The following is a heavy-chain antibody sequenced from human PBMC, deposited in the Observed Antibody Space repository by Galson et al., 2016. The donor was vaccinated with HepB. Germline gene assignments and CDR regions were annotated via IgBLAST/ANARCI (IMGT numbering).Heavy chain of an antibody. Sequence: SLRLSCAASGFTFSKAWFTWVRQAPGKGLEWVGRIRPRRERKTPVYAAPVEGRFTISRDDSKNTLYLQMNSLTTEDTALYYCYGHLDYWGRGTLVTVSS. D-gene: IGHD4-17*01. CDR2: IRPRRERKTP. J-gene: IGHJ4*02. CDR1: GFTFSKAW. CDR3: YGHLDY. V-gene: IGHV3-15*01.